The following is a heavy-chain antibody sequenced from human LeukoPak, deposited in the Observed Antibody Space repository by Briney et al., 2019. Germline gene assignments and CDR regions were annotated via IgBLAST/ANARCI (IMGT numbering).Heavy chain of an antibody. CDR3: ARVGHYDFWSGYFDY. CDR1: GYTFTGYS. V-gene: IGHV1-2*02. CDR2: INPNSGGT. J-gene: IGHJ4*02. Sequence: ASVKVSCKASGYTFTGYSMHWVRQAPGQGLEWMGWINPNSGGTNYAQKFQGRVTMTRDTSISTAYMELSRLRSDDTAVYYCARVGHYDFWSGYFDYWGQGTLVTVSS. D-gene: IGHD3-3*01.